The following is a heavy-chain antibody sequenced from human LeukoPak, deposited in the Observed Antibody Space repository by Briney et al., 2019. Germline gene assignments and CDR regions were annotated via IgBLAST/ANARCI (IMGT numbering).Heavy chain of an antibody. V-gene: IGHV5-51*01. Sequence: GESLQISCQGSGYSFTSYWIGWVRQMPGKGLEWMGIIYPGDSDTRYSPSFQGQVTISADKSISTAYLQWSSLKASDTAMYYCARVGNYDSSGYYPNGVDYWGQGTLVTVSS. D-gene: IGHD3-22*01. CDR3: ARVGNYDSSGYYPNGVDY. CDR2: IYPGDSDT. J-gene: IGHJ4*02. CDR1: GYSFTSYW.